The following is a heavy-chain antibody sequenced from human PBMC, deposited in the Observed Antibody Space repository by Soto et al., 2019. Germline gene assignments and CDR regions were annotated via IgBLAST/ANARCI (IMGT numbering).Heavy chain of an antibody. CDR1: GFTFSDYY. J-gene: IGHJ4*02. CDR3: ARDPHYDYVWAGSCFDY. V-gene: IGHV3-11*06. D-gene: IGHD3-16*01. Sequence: GGSLRLSCAASGFTFSDYYMSWIRQAPGKGLEWVSYISRSSSYTNYSDSVKGRFTISRDNAKNTLYLQMNSLRAQDTAVYYCARDPHYDYVWAGSCFDYWGQGTLVTVSS. CDR2: ISRSSSYT.